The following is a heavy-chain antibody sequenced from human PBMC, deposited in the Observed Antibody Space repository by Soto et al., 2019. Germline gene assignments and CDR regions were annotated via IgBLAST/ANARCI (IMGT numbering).Heavy chain of an antibody. V-gene: IGHV4-31*03. J-gene: IGHJ4*02. Sequence: TLSLTCTVSGGSITTGGSYWSWIRQHPGKGLEWIGNIYHSGNTYYNPSLKSRLTISVDTSRNHFSLMVDSVTAADTAVYYCARGRFPGLYGKPYFDSWGQGTLVTVSS. CDR2: IYHSGNT. CDR3: ARGRFPGLYGKPYFDS. D-gene: IGHD1-1*01. CDR1: GGSITTGGSY.